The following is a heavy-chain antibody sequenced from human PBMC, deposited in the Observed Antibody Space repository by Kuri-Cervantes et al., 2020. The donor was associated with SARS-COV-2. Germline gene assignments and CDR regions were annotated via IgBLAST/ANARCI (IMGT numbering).Heavy chain of an antibody. Sequence: SETLSLTCTVSGDSISSYYWSWIRQPPGKGLEWIGYIYYSGSTNYNPSLKSRVTISVDTSKNQFSLKLSSVTAADTAVYYCARGDYYDSSGYYFRFFDYWGQGTLVTVSS. D-gene: IGHD3-22*01. J-gene: IGHJ4*02. CDR2: IYYSGST. CDR3: ARGDYYDSSGYYFRFFDY. V-gene: IGHV4-59*01. CDR1: GDSISSYY.